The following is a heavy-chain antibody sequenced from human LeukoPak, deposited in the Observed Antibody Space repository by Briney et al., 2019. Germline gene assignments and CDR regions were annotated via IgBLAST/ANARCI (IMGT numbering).Heavy chain of an antibody. CDR3: TRQKMATPSHDGFDI. D-gene: IGHD5-24*01. V-gene: IGHV3-7*01. CDR1: GFTFSSYW. Sequence: GGSLRLSCAASGFTFSSYWMSWVRQAPGKGLEWVANIKQDGSEKYYVDSVKGRFTISRDNAKNSLYLQMNSLRAEDAAVYYCTRQKMATPSHDGFDIWGQGTMVTVSS. J-gene: IGHJ3*02. CDR2: IKQDGSEK.